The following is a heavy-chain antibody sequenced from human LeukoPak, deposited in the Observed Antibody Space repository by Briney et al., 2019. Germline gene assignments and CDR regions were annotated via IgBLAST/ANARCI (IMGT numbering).Heavy chain of an antibody. CDR3: ARHGPVPYYGSGSRKDAFDI. CDR1: GGSISSYY. J-gene: IGHJ3*02. D-gene: IGHD3-10*01. Sequence: SETLSLTCTVSGGSISSYYWSWIRQPPGKGLEWIGSIYYSGSTYYNPSLKSRVTISVDTSKNQFSLKLSSVTAADTAVYYCARHGPVPYYGSGSRKDAFDIWGQGTMVTVSS. V-gene: IGHV4-59*05. CDR2: IYYSGST.